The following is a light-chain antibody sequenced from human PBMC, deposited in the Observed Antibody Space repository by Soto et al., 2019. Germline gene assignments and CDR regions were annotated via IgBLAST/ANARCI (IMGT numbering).Light chain of an antibody. V-gene: IGKV1-39*01. Sequence: DIQMTQSPSSLSASVGDRVTITCRASQSISSYLNWYQQKPGKAPKLLIYAASSLQSGVPSRFSGSGSGTEFTLTISSRQPEDFATYYCQQSYSTPPLTFGGGTKVEIK. CDR3: QQSYSTPPLT. J-gene: IGKJ4*01. CDR2: AAS. CDR1: QSISSY.